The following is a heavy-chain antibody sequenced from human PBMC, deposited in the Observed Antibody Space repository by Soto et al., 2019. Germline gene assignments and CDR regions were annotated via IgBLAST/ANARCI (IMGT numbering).Heavy chain of an antibody. CDR3: ATLRRYYYGMDV. V-gene: IGHV1-24*01. CDR2: YDLEKGET. J-gene: IGHJ6*02. CDR1: GYSLTELS. Sequence: ASVKVSCKVSGYSLTELSIHWVRQAPGEGLEWMGGYDLEKGETIYAQKFQGRVTMTEDSPADTPYMQLRSLRSEDTAMYYCATLRRYYYGMDVWGQGTTVTVSS.